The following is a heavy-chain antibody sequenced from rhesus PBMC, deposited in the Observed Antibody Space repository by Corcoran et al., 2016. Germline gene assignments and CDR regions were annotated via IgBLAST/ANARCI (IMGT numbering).Heavy chain of an antibody. V-gene: IGHV4S7*01. CDR2: IYGNSAST. CDR3: ARDTVAATFYFDY. J-gene: IGHJ4*01. Sequence: QVQLQESGPGLVKPSETLSLTCAVSGGSISGGYYWGWTRPHPGKGLEWSGNIYGNSASTYYNPSLKSRVTISKGTSKNQFSLKLSSVTAADTAVYYCARDTVAATFYFDYWGQGVLVTVSS. CDR1: GGSISGGYY. D-gene: IGHD4-29*01.